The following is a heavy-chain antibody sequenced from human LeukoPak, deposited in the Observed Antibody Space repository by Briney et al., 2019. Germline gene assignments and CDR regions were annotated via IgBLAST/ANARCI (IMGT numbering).Heavy chain of an antibody. D-gene: IGHD3-3*01. CDR2: ISGSDGKT. CDR1: GVTFSTYA. CDR3: ARSITIFGLVIYYFDF. J-gene: IGHJ4*02. Sequence: GGSLRLPCAASGVTFSTYAMTWARQPPGKGRGWVSTISGSDGKTYYADSVKGRCTISRDNSKNTLYLQMNSLGAEDTAVYYCARSITIFGLVIYYFDFWGQGTLVTVSS. V-gene: IGHV3-23*01.